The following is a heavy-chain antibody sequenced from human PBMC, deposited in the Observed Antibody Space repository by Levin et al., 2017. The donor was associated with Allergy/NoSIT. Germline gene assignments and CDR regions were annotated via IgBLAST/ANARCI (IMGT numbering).Heavy chain of an antibody. CDR2: INSDGSST. V-gene: IGHV3-74*01. CDR3: AIRHTGGDSSAYRAFDS. Sequence: PGGSLRLSCAASGFTFSNYWMHWVRQAPGKGLVWVSRINSDGSSTSYADSVKGRFTISRDNAKNTLFLQMNSLRAEDTAVYYCAIRHTGGDSSAYRAFDSWGQGTMVTVSS. J-gene: IGHJ3*02. CDR1: GFTFSNYW. D-gene: IGHD3-22*01.